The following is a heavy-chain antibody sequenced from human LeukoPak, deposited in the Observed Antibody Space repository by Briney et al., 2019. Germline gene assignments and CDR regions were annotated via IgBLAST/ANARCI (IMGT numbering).Heavy chain of an antibody. CDR1: GGSISIYY. J-gene: IGHJ5*02. D-gene: IGHD2-8*02. CDR2: ISYSGRT. Sequence: SSEPLSLTCTVCGGSISIYYWNWIRQSPGEGLEGVGHISYSGRTKYSPPLQSRVHISMDKSQNQFFLNMSSVTAADTAVYYCARRVIMSATGAPATWLDPWGQGILVTVSS. V-gene: IGHV4-59*08. CDR3: ARRVIMSATGAPATWLDP.